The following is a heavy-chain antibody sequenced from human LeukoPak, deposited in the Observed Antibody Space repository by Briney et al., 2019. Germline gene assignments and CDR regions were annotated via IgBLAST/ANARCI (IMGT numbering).Heavy chain of an antibody. V-gene: IGHV4-38-2*01. CDR3: ARVDYSDSSTYPGNWYFDL. CDR2: IYHTGNT. CDR1: GYFISSDYY. Sequence: PSETLSLTCAVSGYFISSDYYWGCIRQPPGKGLEWIGSIYHTGNTYYRPSLKSRITMSVDTSKNQFSLKLRSVTAADTAVYYCARVDYSDSSTYPGNWYFDLWGRGTLVTVSS. J-gene: IGHJ2*01. D-gene: IGHD3-22*01.